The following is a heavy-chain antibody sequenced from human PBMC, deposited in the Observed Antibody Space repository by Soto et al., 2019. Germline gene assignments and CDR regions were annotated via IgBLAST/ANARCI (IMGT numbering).Heavy chain of an antibody. CDR2: IIPIFGTA. J-gene: IGHJ4*02. D-gene: IGHD6-13*01. V-gene: IGHV1-69*13. Sequence: GASVKVSCKASGGTFSSYAISWVRQAPGQGLEWMGGIIPIFGTANYAQKFQGRVTITADESTSTAYMELSSLRSEDTAVYYCARAEGIAAAVYDYWGQGTLVTVSS. CDR1: GGTFSSYA. CDR3: ARAEGIAAAVYDY.